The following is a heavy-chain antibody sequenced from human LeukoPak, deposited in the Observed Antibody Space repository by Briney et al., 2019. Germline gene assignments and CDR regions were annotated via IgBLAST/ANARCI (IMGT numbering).Heavy chain of an antibody. V-gene: IGHV4-59*01. CDR2: IYYSGST. Sequence: TSETLSLTCTVSGGSISSYYWSWIRQPPGKGLEWIGYIYYSGSTNYNPSLKSRVTISVDTSKNQFSLKLSSVTAADTAVYYCARDVLRGGAFDIWGQGTMVTVPS. CDR1: GGSISSYY. CDR3: ARDVLRGGAFDI. J-gene: IGHJ3*02. D-gene: IGHD5-12*01.